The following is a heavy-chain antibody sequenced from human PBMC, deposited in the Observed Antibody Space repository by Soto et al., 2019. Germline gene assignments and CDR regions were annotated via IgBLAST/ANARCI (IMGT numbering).Heavy chain of an antibody. D-gene: IGHD2-21*02. CDR2: IYYSGST. CDR3: ARTHIVVVTATRTYYFDY. CDR1: GGSISSGGYY. Sequence: SETLSLTCTVSGGSISSGGYYWSWIRQHPGKGLEWIGYIYYSGSTYYNPSLKSRVTISVDTSKNQFSLKLSSVTAADTAVYYCARTHIVVVTATRTYYFDYWGQGTLVTVSS. V-gene: IGHV4-31*03. J-gene: IGHJ4*02.